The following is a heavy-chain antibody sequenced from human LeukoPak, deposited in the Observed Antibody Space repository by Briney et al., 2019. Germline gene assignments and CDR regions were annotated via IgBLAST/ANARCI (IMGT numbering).Heavy chain of an antibody. CDR2: ISSSGSTI. D-gene: IGHD2-2*01. V-gene: IGHV3-11*01. J-gene: IGHJ5*02. CDR1: GFTFSDYY. CDR3: ARGRGSAAYNWFDP. Sequence: GGSLRLSCAASGFTFSDYYMSWIRQAPGKGLEWVSYISSSGSTIYYADSVKGRFTISRDNAKNSLYLQINSLRAEDTAVYYCARGRGSAAYNWFDPWGQGTLVTVSS.